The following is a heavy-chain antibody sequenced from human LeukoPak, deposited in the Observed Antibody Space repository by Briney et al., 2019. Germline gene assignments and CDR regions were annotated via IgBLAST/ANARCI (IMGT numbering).Heavy chain of an antibody. CDR3: TGGSDKVLSGEYYYYMDV. CDR1: GFTFSSYE. Sequence: PGESLRLSCAASGFTFSSYEMNWVRQAPGKGLEWVSYISSSGSTIYYADSVKGRFTISRDNAKNSLYLQMNSLRAEDTAVYYCTGGSDKVLSGEYYYYMDVWGTGTTVTVSS. CDR2: ISSSGSTI. D-gene: IGHD2/OR15-2a*01. J-gene: IGHJ6*03. V-gene: IGHV3-48*03.